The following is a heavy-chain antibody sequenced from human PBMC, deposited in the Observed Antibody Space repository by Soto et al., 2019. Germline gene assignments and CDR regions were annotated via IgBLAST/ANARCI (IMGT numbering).Heavy chain of an antibody. CDR1: GFTFSSYG. Sequence: QVQLVESGGGVVQPGRSLRLSCAASGFTFSSYGMHWVRQAPGKGLEWVAVISYDGSNKYYADSVKGRFTISRDNSKNTLSLQMNSLSAEDTAVYYCAKVTDSSSWSFDYWGQGTLVTVSS. J-gene: IGHJ4*02. V-gene: IGHV3-30*18. CDR2: ISYDGSNK. D-gene: IGHD6-13*01. CDR3: AKVTDSSSWSFDY.